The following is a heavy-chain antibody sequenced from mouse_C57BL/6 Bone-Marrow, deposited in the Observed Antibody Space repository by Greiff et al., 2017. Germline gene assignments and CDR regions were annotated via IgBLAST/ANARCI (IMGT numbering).Heavy chain of an antibody. D-gene: IGHD2-4*01. J-gene: IGHJ2*01. CDR3: ASYDYGGY. Sequence: QVQLQQPGAELVRPGTSVKLSCKASGYTFTSYWMHWVKQRPGQGLEWIGVIDPSDSYTNYNQKFKGKATLTVDTSSSTAYMQLSSLTSEDSAVYYCASYDYGGYWGQGTTLTVSS. CDR1: GYTFTSYW. V-gene: IGHV1-59*01. CDR2: IDPSDSYT.